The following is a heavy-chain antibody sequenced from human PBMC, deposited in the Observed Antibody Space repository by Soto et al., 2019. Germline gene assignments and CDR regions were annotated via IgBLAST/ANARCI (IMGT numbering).Heavy chain of an antibody. D-gene: IGHD5-12*01. CDR2: IYWDDDK. CDR3: ARSYSGYDYGYFDY. V-gene: IGHV2-5*02. Sequence: GLDLEWLALIYWDDDKRYSPSLKSRLTITKDTSKNQVVLTMTNMDPVDTATYYCARSYSGYDYGYFDYWGQGTLVTVSS. J-gene: IGHJ4*02.